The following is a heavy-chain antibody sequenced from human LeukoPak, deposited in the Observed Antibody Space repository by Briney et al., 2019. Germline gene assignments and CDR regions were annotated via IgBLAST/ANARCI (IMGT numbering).Heavy chain of an antibody. Sequence: SQTLSLTCAISGDSVSGNSVYWKWARQSPSRGLEWLGRTYYRSKWYNDYAASVKSRIIINPDTSKNQFSLQLNSVTPENAGEYYCARAYHFGCDHWGKGPLVTVSS. CDR2: TYYRSKWYN. CDR3: ARAYHFGCDH. D-gene: IGHD6-19*01. J-gene: IGHJ4*02. V-gene: IGHV6-1*01. CDR1: GDSVSGNSVY.